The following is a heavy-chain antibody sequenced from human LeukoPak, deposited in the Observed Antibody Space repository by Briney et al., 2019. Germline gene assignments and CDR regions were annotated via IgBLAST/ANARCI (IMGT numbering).Heavy chain of an antibody. CDR1: GYSFTSYW. CDR3: ARRDPRAYNWNSGGAFDI. CDR2: IYPGDSDT. D-gene: IGHD1-1*01. J-gene: IGHJ3*02. V-gene: IGHV5-51*01. Sequence: GESLKISCKGSGYSFTSYWIGWVRQMPGKGLGWMGIIYPGDSDTRYSPSFQGQVTISADKSISTAYLQWSSLKASDTAMYYCARRDPRAYNWNSGGAFDIWGQGTMVTVSS.